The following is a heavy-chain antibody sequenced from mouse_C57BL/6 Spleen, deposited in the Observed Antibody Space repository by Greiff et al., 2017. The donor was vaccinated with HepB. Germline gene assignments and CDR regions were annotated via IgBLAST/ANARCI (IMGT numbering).Heavy chain of an antibody. CDR1: GYTFTSYD. J-gene: IGHJ2*01. V-gene: IGHV1-85*01. Sequence: QVQLKQSGPELVKPGASVKLSCKASGYTFTSYDINWVKQRPGQGLEWIGWIYPRDGSTKYNEKFKGKATLTVDTSSSTAYMELHSLTSEDSAVYFCAREGNYYGSRGVFDYWGQGTTLTVSS. D-gene: IGHD1-1*01. CDR3: AREGNYYGSRGVFDY. CDR2: IYPRDGST.